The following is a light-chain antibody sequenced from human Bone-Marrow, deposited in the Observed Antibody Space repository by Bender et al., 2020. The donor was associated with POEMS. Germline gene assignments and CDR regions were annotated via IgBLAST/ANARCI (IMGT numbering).Light chain of an antibody. CDR3: ATWDDSLNGWV. Sequence: QSVLTQLPSASGTPGQTVTISCFGSSSKFGSYPVNWYQQLPGAAPKLVIFNNSQRPSGVPDRFSGSNSGTSASLAISGLLSDDEADFYCATWDDSLNGWVFGGGTKLTVL. CDR1: SSKFGSYP. J-gene: IGLJ3*02. V-gene: IGLV1-44*01. CDR2: NNS.